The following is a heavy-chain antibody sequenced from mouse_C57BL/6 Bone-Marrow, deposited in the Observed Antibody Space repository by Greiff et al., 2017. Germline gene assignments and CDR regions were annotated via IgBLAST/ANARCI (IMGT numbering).Heavy chain of an antibody. CDR1: GYTFTDYY. CDR2: INPYNGGT. J-gene: IGHJ3*01. D-gene: IGHD2-1*01. V-gene: IGHV1-19*01. CDR3: ARGGNCWFAY. Sequence: EVQVLESGPVLVKPGASVKISCKASGYTFTDYYMNWVKQSHGKSLEWIGVINPYNGGTSYNQKFKGKATLTVDKSSSTANMELNNLAAEDSAVYYCARGGNCWFAYWGQGTLVTVSA.